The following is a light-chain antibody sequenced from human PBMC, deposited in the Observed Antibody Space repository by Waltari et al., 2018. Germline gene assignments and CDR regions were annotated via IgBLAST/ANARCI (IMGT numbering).Light chain of an antibody. J-gene: IGKJ4*01. CDR3: QQSYNVPLS. CDR1: AVISNY. V-gene: IGKV1-39*01. CDR2: GAT. Sequence: DIQLTQSPSSLPASVGSRVTFTCRATAVISNYLNLYEQKPGKAPRLLIYGATNVQSGVPSRFTGSGSGRDFTLSISSLQPEDFATYFCQQSYNVPLSFGGGTKVEI.